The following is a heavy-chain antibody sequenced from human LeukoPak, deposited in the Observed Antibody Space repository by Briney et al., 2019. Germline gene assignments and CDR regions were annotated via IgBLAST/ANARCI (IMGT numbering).Heavy chain of an antibody. D-gene: IGHD2-2*01. CDR1: GFTFSSYS. CDR2: ISSSSSTI. Sequence: GGSLRLSCAASGFTFSSYSMNWVRQAPGKGLEWVSYISSSSSTIYYADSVKGRFTISRDNAKNSLYLQMNSLRAEDTAVYYCAREYQLLSLYGMDVWGQGTTVTVSS. V-gene: IGHV3-48*04. CDR3: AREYQLLSLYGMDV. J-gene: IGHJ6*02.